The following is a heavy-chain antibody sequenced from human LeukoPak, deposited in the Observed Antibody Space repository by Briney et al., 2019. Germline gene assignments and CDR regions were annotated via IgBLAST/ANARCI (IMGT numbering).Heavy chain of an antibody. CDR1: GDSIGTSIYY. CDR2: IYYTGTT. V-gene: IGHV4-39*01. D-gene: IGHD1-1*01. J-gene: IGHJ6*03. Sequence: KSSETLSLTCTVSGDSIGTSIYYWGWIRQPPGKGLEWIGSIYYTGTTNYNPSLESRVTISSDMSRNQFSLTLTSVTAADTAMYFCVRLNPPHWNSGYYMDVWGEGTTVVVSS. CDR3: VRLNPPHWNSGYYMDV.